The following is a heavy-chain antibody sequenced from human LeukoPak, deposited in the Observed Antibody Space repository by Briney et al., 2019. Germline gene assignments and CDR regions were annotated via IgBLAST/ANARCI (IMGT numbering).Heavy chain of an antibody. CDR3: AKARNYYGSGSLLFDY. D-gene: IGHD3-10*01. Sequence: GASVKVSCKASGGTFSSYAISWVRQAPGQGLEWMGGIIPIFGTANYAQKFQGRVTITADESTSTAYMELSSLRSEDTAVYYCAKARNYYGSGSLLFDYWGQGTLVTVSS. V-gene: IGHV1-69*13. CDR1: GGTFSSYA. CDR2: IIPIFGTA. J-gene: IGHJ4*02.